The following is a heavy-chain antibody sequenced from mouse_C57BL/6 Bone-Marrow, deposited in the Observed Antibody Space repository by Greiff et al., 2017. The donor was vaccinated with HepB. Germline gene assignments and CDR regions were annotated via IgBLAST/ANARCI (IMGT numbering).Heavy chain of an antibody. J-gene: IGHJ2*01. CDR3: ATYLNYYGTLDY. CDR1: GFTFSDYY. D-gene: IGHD1-1*01. Sequence: EVQRVESEGGLVQPGSSMKLSCTASGFTFSDYYMAWVRQVPEKGLEWVANINYDGSSTYYLDSLKSRFIISRDNAKNILYLQMSSLKSEDTASYYCATYLNYYGTLDYWGQGTTLTVSS. V-gene: IGHV5-16*01. CDR2: INYDGSST.